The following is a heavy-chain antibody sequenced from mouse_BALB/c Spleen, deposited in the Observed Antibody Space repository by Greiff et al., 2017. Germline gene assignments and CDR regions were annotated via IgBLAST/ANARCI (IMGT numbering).Heavy chain of an antibody. D-gene: IGHD2-4*01. V-gene: IGHV1-80*01. CDR2: LYPGDGDT. Sequence: QVQLQQSGAELVRPGSSVKISCKASGYAFSSYWMNWVKQRPGQGLEWIGQLYPGDGDTNYNGKFKGKATLTADKSSSTAYMQLSSLTSEDSAVYFCAREITTGYYYAMDYWGQGTSVTVSS. CDR1: GYAFSSYW. J-gene: IGHJ4*01. CDR3: AREITTGYYYAMDY.